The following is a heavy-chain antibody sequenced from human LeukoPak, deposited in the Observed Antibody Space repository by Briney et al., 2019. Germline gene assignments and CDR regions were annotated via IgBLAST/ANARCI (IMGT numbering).Heavy chain of an antibody. D-gene: IGHD2-2*01. CDR3: ARLYCSSTSCYGYAFDI. J-gene: IGHJ3*02. V-gene: IGHV4-38-2*01. CDR2: IYHSGST. CDR1: GCSISSGYY. Sequence: KPSETLSLTCAVSGCSISSGYYWGWIRQPPGKGLEWIGSIYHSGSTYYNPSLKSRVTISVDTSKNQFSLKLSSVTAADTAVYYCARLYCSSTSCYGYAFDIWGQGTMVTVSS.